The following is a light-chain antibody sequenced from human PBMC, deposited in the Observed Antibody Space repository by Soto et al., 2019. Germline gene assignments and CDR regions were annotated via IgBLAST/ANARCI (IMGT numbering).Light chain of an antibody. J-gene: IGKJ4*01. Sequence: ETVMTQSPATLSVSLGERATLSCRASQSVNTNLAWYQQKPGQAPRLLIYGASIRATGVPARFSGSGSGTDFTLHISSLQPEDVAVYFCQQYKNWPPVTFGGGTKVEIK. CDR2: GAS. CDR1: QSVNTN. V-gene: IGKV3-15*01. CDR3: QQYKNWPPVT.